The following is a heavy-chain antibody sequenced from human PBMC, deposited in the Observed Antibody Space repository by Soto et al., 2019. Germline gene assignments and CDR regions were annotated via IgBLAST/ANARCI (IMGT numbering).Heavy chain of an antibody. V-gene: IGHV3-23*01. CDR1: GFTFSSYA. CDR2: ISGSGGST. J-gene: IGHJ6*03. CDR3: AKLSGSSFSYDYCYMDV. D-gene: IGHD1-26*01. Sequence: GGSLRLSCAASGFTFSSYAMSWVRQAPGKGLEWVSAISGSGGSTYYADSVKGRFTISRDNSKNTLYLQMNSLRAEDTAVYYCAKLSGSSFSYDYCYMDVWGKGTTVTVSS.